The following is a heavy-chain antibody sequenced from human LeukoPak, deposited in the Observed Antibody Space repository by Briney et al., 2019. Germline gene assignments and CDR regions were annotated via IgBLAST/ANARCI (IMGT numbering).Heavy chain of an antibody. CDR1: GGPITVYH. J-gene: IGHJ4*02. V-gene: IGHV4-59*12. CDR2: IHYTGST. Sequence: SDTLSLTCSVSGGPITVYHWIWIRQPPGKGLEFIGYIHYTGSTNYNSSLTSRISISTDTSKNQFSLKLSSVTAADTAVYYCARDSRFGASLTDYWGQGTLVTVSS. D-gene: IGHD3-3*01. CDR3: ARDSRFGASLTDY.